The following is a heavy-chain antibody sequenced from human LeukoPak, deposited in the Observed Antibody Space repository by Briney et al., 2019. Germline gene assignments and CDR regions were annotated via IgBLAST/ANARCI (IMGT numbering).Heavy chain of an antibody. CDR3: ARIVVVNSYYYYYYMDV. CDR2: INHSGST. CDR1: GGSFSGYY. J-gene: IGHJ6*03. V-gene: IGHV4-34*01. D-gene: IGHD3-22*01. Sequence: SETLSLTCAVYGGSFSGYYWSWIRQPPGKGLEWIGEINHSGSTYYNPSLKSRVTISVDRSKNQFSLKLSSVTAADTAVYYCARIVVVNSYYYYYYMDVWGKGTTVTVSS.